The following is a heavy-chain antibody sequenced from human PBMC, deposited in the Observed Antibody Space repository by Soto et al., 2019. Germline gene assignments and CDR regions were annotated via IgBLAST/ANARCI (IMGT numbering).Heavy chain of an antibody. Sequence: GGSLRLSCAASGFTFSSYSMNWVRQAPGKGLEWVSSISSSSSYIYYADSVKGRFTISRDNAKNSLYLQMNSLRAEDTAVYYCEVVTYYYDSSGYYYEDYFDYWGQGTLVTVSS. CDR2: ISSSSSYI. V-gene: IGHV3-21*01. CDR1: GFTFSSYS. D-gene: IGHD3-22*01. J-gene: IGHJ4*02. CDR3: EVVTYYYDSSGYYYEDYFDY.